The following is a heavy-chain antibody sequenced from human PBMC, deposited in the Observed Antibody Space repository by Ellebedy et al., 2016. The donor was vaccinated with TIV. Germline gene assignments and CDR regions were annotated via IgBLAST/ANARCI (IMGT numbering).Heavy chain of an antibody. Sequence: PGGSLRLSCAGSGFTFGSYEMNRVRQAPGKGLEWVAFIRYDGSNKYYADSVKGRFTISRDNSKNTLYLQMNSLRAEDTAVYYCAKVYLYGDYGTNWFDPWGQGTLVTVSS. V-gene: IGHV3-30*02. CDR2: IRYDGSNK. CDR3: AKVYLYGDYGTNWFDP. J-gene: IGHJ5*02. D-gene: IGHD4-17*01. CDR1: GFTFGSYE.